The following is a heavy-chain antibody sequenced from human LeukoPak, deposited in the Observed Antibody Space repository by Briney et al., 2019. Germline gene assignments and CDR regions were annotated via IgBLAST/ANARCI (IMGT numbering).Heavy chain of an antibody. CDR1: GGSISSSSYH. CDR2: VYYSGST. Sequence: PSXTLSLTCTVSGGSISSSSYHWGWIRQPPGKGLEWIGSVYYSGSTYNNPSLKSRVTISVDTSKKQFSLKMSSVTAADTAVYYCARLRVGATGYFDSWGQGTLVTVSS. CDR3: ARLRVGATGYFDS. D-gene: IGHD1-26*01. V-gene: IGHV4-39*01. J-gene: IGHJ4*02.